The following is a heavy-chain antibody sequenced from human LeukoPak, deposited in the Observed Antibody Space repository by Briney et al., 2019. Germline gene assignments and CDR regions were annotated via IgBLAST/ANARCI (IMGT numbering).Heavy chain of an antibody. V-gene: IGHV3-21*01. D-gene: IGHD3-16*01. CDR1: GFTFRTYS. CDR3: ARDGGGSFDY. Sequence: GESLKISCKGSGFTFRTYSMNWVRQVPGKGLEWVSSISSTSSYMYYADSVKGRFTISRDNAKNSLYLQMNSLRAEDTAVYYCARDGGGSFDYWGQGTLVTVSS. CDR2: ISSTSSYM. J-gene: IGHJ4*02.